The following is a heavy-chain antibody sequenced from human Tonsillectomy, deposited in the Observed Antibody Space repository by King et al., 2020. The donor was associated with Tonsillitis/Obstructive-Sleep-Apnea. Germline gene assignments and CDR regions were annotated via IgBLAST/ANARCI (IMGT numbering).Heavy chain of an antibody. CDR3: AKYLIIAESGTPGDAFDM. CDR1: GFTVNSNY. J-gene: IGHJ3*02. D-gene: IGHD6-13*01. Sequence: VQLVESGGGLIQPGGSLRLSCAASGFTVNSNYMSWVRQAPGKGLEWVSLIYSGDTTYYADSVKGRFTISRDNAKNSLYLQMNSLRTEDTALYYCAKYLIIAESGTPGDAFDMWGQGTMVTVSS. CDR2: IYSGDTT. V-gene: IGHV3-53*01.